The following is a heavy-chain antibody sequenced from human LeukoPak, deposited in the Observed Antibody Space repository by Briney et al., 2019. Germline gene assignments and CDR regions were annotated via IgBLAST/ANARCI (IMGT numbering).Heavy chain of an antibody. CDR3: ARDPGYVWGSYRRGDAFDI. CDR2: IYSGGST. V-gene: IGHV3-53*01. CDR1: GFTVSSNY. Sequence: PGGSLRLSCAASGFTVSSNYMSWVRQAPGKGLEWVSVIYSGGSTYYADSVKGRFTISRDNSKNTLFFQMNSLRAENTTAYYFARDPGYVWGSYRRGDAFDIWGQGTMVTVSS. D-gene: IGHD3-16*02. J-gene: IGHJ3*02.